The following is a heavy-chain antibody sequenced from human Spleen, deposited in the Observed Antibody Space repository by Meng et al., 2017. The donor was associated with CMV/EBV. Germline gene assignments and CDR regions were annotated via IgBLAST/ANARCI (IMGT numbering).Heavy chain of an antibody. V-gene: IGHV3-21*01. Sequence: GESLKISCAASGFTFITYAMSWIRQAPGKGLEWVSSISSSSSYIYYADSVKGRFTISRDNAKNSLYLQMNSLRAEDTAVYYCARETQSFDIWGQGTMVTVSS. CDR1: GFTFITYA. CDR2: ISSSSSYI. CDR3: ARETQSFDI. J-gene: IGHJ3*02.